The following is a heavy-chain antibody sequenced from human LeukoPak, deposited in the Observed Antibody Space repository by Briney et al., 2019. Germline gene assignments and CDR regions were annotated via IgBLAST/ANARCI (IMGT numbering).Heavy chain of an antibody. D-gene: IGHD3-10*01. CDR3: AREGTDQYYYYYMDV. V-gene: IGHV4-59*11. J-gene: IGHJ6*03. CDR2: IYYRGST. CDR1: GCSIRSHY. Sequence: SETLSLTCPGTGCSIRSHYWSWIRQPPGRGLDGIGYIYYRGSTNYNPSLKSRVTISLDTAKNQFSLKLSSVTAADTAVYYCAREGTDQYYYYYMDVWGKGTTVSVS.